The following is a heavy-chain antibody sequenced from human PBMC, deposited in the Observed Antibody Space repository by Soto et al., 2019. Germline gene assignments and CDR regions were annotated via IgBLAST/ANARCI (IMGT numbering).Heavy chain of an antibody. CDR3: AHRLRDSGSYSSYSDY. CDR2: LYWNDDK. CDR1: GLSLSTDGVG. V-gene: IGHV2-5*01. J-gene: IGHJ4*02. D-gene: IGHD1-26*01. Sequence: SGPTLVNPTQTLTLTCTFSGLSLSTDGVGVGWIRQPPGKALEWLALLYWNDDKRYSPSLKTRLTITKDTSKNQVVLTMTNMDPVDTATYYCAHRLRDSGSYSSYSDYWGQGTLVTVSS.